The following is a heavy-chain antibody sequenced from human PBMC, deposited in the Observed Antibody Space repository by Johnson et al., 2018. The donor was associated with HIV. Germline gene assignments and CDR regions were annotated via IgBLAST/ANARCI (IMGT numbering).Heavy chain of an antibody. CDR2: ISSSGSTI. J-gene: IGHJ3*02. CDR1: GFSFSDYY. V-gene: IGHV3-11*04. D-gene: IGHD2-15*01. Sequence: QVQLVESGGGLVKPGGSLRLSCAASGFSFSDYYMTWIRQAPGKGLEFVSYISSSGSTIYYADSVKGLFTISRDNSKNTLYLQMNSLRAEDTAVYYCARSQVAATSEGAFDIWGQGTMVTVSS. CDR3: ARSQVAATSEGAFDI.